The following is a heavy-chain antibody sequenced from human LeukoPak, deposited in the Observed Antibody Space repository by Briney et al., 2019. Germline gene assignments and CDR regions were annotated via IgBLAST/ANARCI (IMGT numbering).Heavy chain of an antibody. Sequence: GGSLRPSCAASGFTFSSYSMNWVRQAPGKGLEWVSYISSGSITMYYADSVKGRFTISRDNAKNSLYLQMNSLRDEDTAVYYCARLYCSGGSCPQDYWGRGTLVTVSS. V-gene: IGHV3-48*02. CDR1: GFTFSSYS. D-gene: IGHD2-15*01. J-gene: IGHJ4*02. CDR3: ARLYCSGGSCPQDY. CDR2: ISSGSITM.